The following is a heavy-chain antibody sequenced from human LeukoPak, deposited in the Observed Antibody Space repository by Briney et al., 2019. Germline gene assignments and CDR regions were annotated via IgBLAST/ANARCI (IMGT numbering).Heavy chain of an antibody. CDR2: IYYSRST. J-gene: IGHJ4*02. CDR3: ARVITIFGVVTSFDY. Sequence: SETLSLTCTVSGGSISSSSYYWGWIRQPPGKGLEWIGSIYYSRSTYYNPSLKSRVTISVDTSKNQFSLKLSSVTAADTAVYYCARVITIFGVVTSFDYWGQGTLVTVSS. CDR1: GGSISSSSYY. D-gene: IGHD3-3*01. V-gene: IGHV4-39*01.